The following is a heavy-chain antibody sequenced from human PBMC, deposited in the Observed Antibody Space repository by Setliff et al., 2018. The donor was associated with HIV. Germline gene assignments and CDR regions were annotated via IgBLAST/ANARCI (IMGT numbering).Heavy chain of an antibody. J-gene: IGHJ3*02. V-gene: IGHV4-4*08. CDR1: GGSISSYY. CDR2: IYTSGST. Sequence: LSLTCTVSGGSISSYYWSWIRQPPGKGLEWIGYIYTSGSTNYNPSLKSRVTISVDTSKNQFSLKLSSVTAADTAVYYCARDGYCGGDCYHDAFDIWGQGTMVTVS. D-gene: IGHD2-21*02. CDR3: ARDGYCGGDCYHDAFDI.